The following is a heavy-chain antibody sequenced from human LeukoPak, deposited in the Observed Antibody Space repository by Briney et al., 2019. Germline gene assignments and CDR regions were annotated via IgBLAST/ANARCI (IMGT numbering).Heavy chain of an antibody. CDR2: ISAYNGNT. CDR3: ARDLSSGTFNYYYYGMDV. Sequence: APVKVSCKASGYTFTSYGISWVRQAPGQGLEWMGWISAYNGNTNYAQKLQGRVTMTTDTSTSTAYMELRSLRSDDTAVYYCARDLSSGTFNYYYYGMDVWGQGTTVTVSS. CDR1: GYTFTSYG. V-gene: IGHV1-18*01. J-gene: IGHJ6*02. D-gene: IGHD6-19*01.